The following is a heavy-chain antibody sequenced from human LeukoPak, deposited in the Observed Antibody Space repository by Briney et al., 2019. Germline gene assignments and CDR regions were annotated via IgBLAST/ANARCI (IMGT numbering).Heavy chain of an antibody. J-gene: IGHJ5*02. CDR2: IYHSGST. D-gene: IGHD3-3*01. Sequence: SETLSLTCTVSGASISSSSHYWIWVRQPPGKGLEWIGSIYHSGSTYYNPSHKSRVTISLDKSKNQFSLKLSSVTAADTAVYYCARRITILARIDPWGQGTLVTVSS. CDR3: ARRITILARIDP. CDR1: GASISSSSHY. V-gene: IGHV4-39*07.